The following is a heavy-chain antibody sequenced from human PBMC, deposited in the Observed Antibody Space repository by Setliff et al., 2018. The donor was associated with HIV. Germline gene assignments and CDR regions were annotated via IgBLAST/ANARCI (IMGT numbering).Heavy chain of an antibody. J-gene: IGHJ4*02. D-gene: IGHD3-22*01. CDR2: IHTSDTT. Sequence: SETLSLTCTVSGVSTSIHYWVWIRQPAGRGLEWIGRIHTSDTTRYNPSLQSRVAMSVDTSKNQFSLKLTSVSAADTAVYYCTRESVGYYDTSGFFNWGQGTLVTVSS. CDR3: TRESVGYYDTSGFFN. CDR1: GVSTSIHY. V-gene: IGHV4-4*07.